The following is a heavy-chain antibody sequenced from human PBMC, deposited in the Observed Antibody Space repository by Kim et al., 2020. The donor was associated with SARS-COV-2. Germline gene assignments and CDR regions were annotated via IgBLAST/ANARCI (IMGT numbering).Heavy chain of an antibody. J-gene: IGHJ4*02. CDR3: ARGRWELPY. V-gene: IGHV4-59*09. Sequence: GRTNYNPPLKRRVTISVDTSNNQVSLTLSSVTAADTAVYYCARGRWELPYWGQGTLVTVSS. D-gene: IGHD1-26*01. CDR2: GRT.